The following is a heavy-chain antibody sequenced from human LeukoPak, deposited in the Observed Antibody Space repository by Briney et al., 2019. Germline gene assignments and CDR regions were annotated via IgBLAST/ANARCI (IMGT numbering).Heavy chain of an antibody. CDR2: ISYDGSNK. CDR1: GFTFSSYA. CDR3: TRLWMQLWLGDPDY. V-gene: IGHV3-30-3*01. J-gene: IGHJ4*02. Sequence: TGGSLRLSCAASGFTFSSYAMHWVRQAPGKGLEWVAVISYDGSNKYYADSVKGRFTISRDNSKNTLYPQMNSLRAEDTAVYYCTRLWMQLWLGDPDYWGQGTLVTASS. D-gene: IGHD5-18*01.